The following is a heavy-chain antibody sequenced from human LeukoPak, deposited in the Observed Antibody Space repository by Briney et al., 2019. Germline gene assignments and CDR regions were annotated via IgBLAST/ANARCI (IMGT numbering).Heavy chain of an antibody. CDR2: ISTSSSYI. V-gene: IGHV3-21*01. CDR1: GFTFSSYM. CDR3: ARDGSGWSNWFDP. Sequence: GESLRLSCAASGFTFSSYMMNWVRQAPGKGLEWVSYISTSSSYIYYADSVKGRFTIFRDNAKNSLFLQMNVLRAEDTAVYYCARDGSGWSNWFDPWGQGTLVTVSS. J-gene: IGHJ5*02. D-gene: IGHD6-19*01.